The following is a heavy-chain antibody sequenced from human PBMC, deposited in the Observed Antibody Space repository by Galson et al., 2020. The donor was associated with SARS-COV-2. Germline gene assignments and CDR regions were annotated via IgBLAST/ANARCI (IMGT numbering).Heavy chain of an antibody. Sequence: GGSLRLSCAASGFTFSGYDMNWVRQAPGKGLEWVSYISSSSTIYYADSVKGRFTISRDNAKNSLYLQMNSLRDEDMAVYYCARDHFVVGGWFDYWGQGILVSVSS. V-gene: IGHV3-48*02. D-gene: IGHD2-15*01. CDR1: GFTFSGYD. CDR3: ARDHFVVGGWFDY. J-gene: IGHJ4*02. CDR2: ISSSSTI.